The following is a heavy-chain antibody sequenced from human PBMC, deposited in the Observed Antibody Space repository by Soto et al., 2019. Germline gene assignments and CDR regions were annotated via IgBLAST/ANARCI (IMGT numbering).Heavy chain of an antibody. CDR3: AKEVWSGPMDV. CDR1: GFTFSSYG. CDR2: ISYDGSNK. J-gene: IGHJ6*02. V-gene: IGHV3-30*18. D-gene: IGHD3-3*01. Sequence: QVQLVESGGGVVQPGRSLRVSCAASGFTFSSYGMHWVRQAPGKGLVWVAVISYDGSNKNYADSVKGRFTISRDNSKNTQYLQMNSLRAEDTAVYYCAKEVWSGPMDVWGQGTTVTVSS.